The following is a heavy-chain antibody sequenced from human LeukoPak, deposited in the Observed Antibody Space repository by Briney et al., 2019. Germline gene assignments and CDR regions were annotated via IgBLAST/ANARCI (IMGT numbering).Heavy chain of an antibody. CDR2: IIPIFGTA. D-gene: IGHD3-22*01. V-gene: IGHV1-69*13. CDR3: ARGVYYYDSSGYYAERKWYFDL. Sequence: ASVKVSCKASGGTFSSYAISWVRQAPGQGLEWMGGIIPIFGTANYAQKFQGRVTITADESTSTAYMELSSLRSENTAVSYCARGVYYYDSSGYYAERKWYFDLWGRGTLVTVSS. J-gene: IGHJ2*01. CDR1: GGTFSSYA.